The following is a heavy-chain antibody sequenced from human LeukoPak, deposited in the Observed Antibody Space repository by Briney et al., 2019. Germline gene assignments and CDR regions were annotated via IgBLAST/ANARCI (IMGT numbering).Heavy chain of an antibody. V-gene: IGHV3-11*01. J-gene: IGHJ4*02. CDR3: ARWNLVSDY. CDR2: IGSGDSTI. CDR1: GFTFSDYY. Sequence: PGGSLRLSCAASGFTFSDYYMSWLRQAPGKGLEWVSYIGSGDSTIYYADSVKGRFTISRDNTKNSLYLQMNSLRAEDTAVYYCARWNLVSDYWGQGTLVTVSS. D-gene: IGHD1-1*01.